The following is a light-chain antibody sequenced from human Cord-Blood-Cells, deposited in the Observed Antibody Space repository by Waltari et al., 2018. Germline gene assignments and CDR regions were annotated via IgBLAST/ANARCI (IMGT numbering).Light chain of an antibody. Sequence: QTVVTQEPSFSVSPGGTVTLTCGLSSGSVSTSYYPSWYQQTPGQAPRTPIYSTNTRSSGVPVRFSGSILGNKAALTITGAQADDESDYYCVLYMGSGISVFGGGTKLTVL. CDR3: VLYMGSGISV. V-gene: IGLV8-61*01. CDR2: STN. CDR1: SGSVSTSYY. J-gene: IGLJ3*02.